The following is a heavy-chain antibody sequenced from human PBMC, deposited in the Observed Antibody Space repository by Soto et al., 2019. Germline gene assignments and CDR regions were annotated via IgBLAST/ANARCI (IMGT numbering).Heavy chain of an antibody. Sequence: GGSLRLSCAASGFTVSDKYMSWVRQVPGKGLEWVSVIYTAGSTYYVDSVKDRFTISRDNSKNTLHLQMNSLRVEDTAVYYCARGVMAYNWFYLWGQGILVTVS. CDR2: IYTAGST. D-gene: IGHD3-16*01. V-gene: IGHV3-66*01. J-gene: IGHJ5*02. CDR3: ARGVMAYNWFYL. CDR1: GFTVSDKY.